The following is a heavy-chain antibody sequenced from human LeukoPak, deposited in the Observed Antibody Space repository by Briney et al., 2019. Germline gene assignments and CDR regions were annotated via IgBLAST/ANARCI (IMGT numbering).Heavy chain of an antibody. Sequence: SETLSLTCTVSGGSISSYYWSWIRQPPGKGLEWIGYIYYSGSTNYNPSLKSRVTISVDTSKNQFSLKLSSVTAADTAVYHCARVIPHYDFWSGYGYFDYWGQGTLVTVSS. CDR2: IYYSGST. D-gene: IGHD3-3*01. CDR3: ARVIPHYDFWSGYGYFDY. CDR1: GGSISSYY. J-gene: IGHJ4*02. V-gene: IGHV4-59*01.